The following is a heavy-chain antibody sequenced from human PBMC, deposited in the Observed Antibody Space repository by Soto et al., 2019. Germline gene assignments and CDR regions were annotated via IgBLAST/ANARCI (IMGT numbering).Heavy chain of an antibody. V-gene: IGHV3-33*01. CDR2: IWYDGSNK. CDR1: GFTFSSYG. Sequence: GGSLRLSCAASGFTFSSYGMHWVRQAPGKGLEWVAVIWYDGSNKYYADSVKGRFTISRDNSKNTLYLQMNSLRAEDTAVYYCARGAYYDSSGYHYYFDYWGQGTLVTVSS. D-gene: IGHD3-22*01. CDR3: ARGAYYDSSGYHYYFDY. J-gene: IGHJ4*02.